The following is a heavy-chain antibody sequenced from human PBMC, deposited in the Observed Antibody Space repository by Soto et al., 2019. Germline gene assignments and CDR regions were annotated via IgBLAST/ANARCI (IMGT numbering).Heavy chain of an antibody. CDR2: IHHTGDN. J-gene: IGHJ6*02. D-gene: IGHD1-26*01. Sequence: PSETLSLTCAVSGGSMKNNDWWSWVRQSPGQGLEWIGEIHHTGDNKYNPSLRSRVTMSVDTSKKHVPLQLNSVTGADTAVYYWARGSALGTFGLDVWGQGTTVTVSS. CDR3: ARGSALGTFGLDV. V-gene: IGHV4-4*02. CDR1: GGSMKNNDW.